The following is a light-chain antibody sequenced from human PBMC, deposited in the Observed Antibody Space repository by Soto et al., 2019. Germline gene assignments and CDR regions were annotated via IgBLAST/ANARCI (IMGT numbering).Light chain of an antibody. CDR3: QQYDNLFT. CDR1: QDISNY. V-gene: IGKV1-33*01. CDR2: DAS. J-gene: IGKJ5*01. Sequence: DIQMTQSPSPLSASVGDRVTITCQASQDISNYLNWYQQKPGKAPKLLIYDASNLETGVPSRFSGSGSGTDFTFTISSLQPEDIATYYCQQYDNLFTFGQGKRLEIK.